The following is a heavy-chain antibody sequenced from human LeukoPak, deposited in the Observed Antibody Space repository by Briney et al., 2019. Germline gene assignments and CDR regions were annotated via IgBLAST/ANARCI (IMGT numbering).Heavy chain of an antibody. D-gene: IGHD3-3*01. CDR2: IYYSGIT. V-gene: IGHV4-39*01. Sequence: SETLSLXCTVSGGSISSSSYYWGWIRQPPGKGLEWIGSIYYSGITYYNPSLKSRVTISVDTSKNQFSLKLSSVTAADTAVYYCASERITIFGVVISRVDYYYYMDVWGKGTTVTVSS. CDR3: ASERITIFGVVISRVDYYYYMDV. CDR1: GGSISSSSYY. J-gene: IGHJ6*03.